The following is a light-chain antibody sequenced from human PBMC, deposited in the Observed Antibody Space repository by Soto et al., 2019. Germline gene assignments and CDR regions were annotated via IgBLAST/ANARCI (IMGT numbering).Light chain of an antibody. CDR2: SAA. V-gene: IGKV3-20*01. CDR1: QSVSSGY. Sequence: EIVLTQSPGTLSFSPGEGATLSCRASQSVSSGYLAWYQQKPGQTPRLLIYSAASRATGIPDRFSGSGSGTDFTLTISRLEPEDFAVYYCQQYGNSPYTFGQGTKVEIK. CDR3: QQYGNSPYT. J-gene: IGKJ2*01.